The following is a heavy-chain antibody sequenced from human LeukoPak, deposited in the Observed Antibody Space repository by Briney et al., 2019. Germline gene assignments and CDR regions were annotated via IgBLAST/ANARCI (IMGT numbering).Heavy chain of an antibody. D-gene: IGHD6-19*01. V-gene: IGHV1-3*01. CDR3: ASGWLVS. CDR2: INAGNGNT. Sequence: ASVKVSCKASGYTFTSYAMHWVRQAPGQRLEWMGWINAGNGNTKHSQKFQGRVTITRDTSASTAYMELSSLRSEDTAVYYCASGWLVSWGQGTLVTVSS. CDR1: GYTFTSYA. J-gene: IGHJ5*02.